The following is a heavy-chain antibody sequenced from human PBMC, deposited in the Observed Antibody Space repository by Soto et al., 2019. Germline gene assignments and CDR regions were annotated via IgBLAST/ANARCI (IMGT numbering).Heavy chain of an antibody. CDR3: ARRIATGQLDS. V-gene: IGHV1-3*01. CDR1: GYTCTRYT. J-gene: IGHJ5*01. Sequence: ASVKVSCKASGYTCTRYTMNWVRQAPGQRLEWMGWINPDNGNTKSSQKFQDRVIITRDTSASTAYMDLSSLRSEDTAVYYCARRIATGQLDSWGQGTLVTVSS. D-gene: IGHD2-15*01. CDR2: INPDNGNT.